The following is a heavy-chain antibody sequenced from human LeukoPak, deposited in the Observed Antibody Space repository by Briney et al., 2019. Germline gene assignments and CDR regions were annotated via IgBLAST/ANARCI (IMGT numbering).Heavy chain of an antibody. CDR2: ISSSGSTI. CDR1: GFTFSSYE. CDR3: ARVGLIQLWLREGYYFDY. D-gene: IGHD5-18*01. J-gene: IGHJ4*02. Sequence: GGSLRLSCAASGFTFSSYEMNWVRQAPGKGLEWVSYISSSGSTIYYADSVKGGFTISRHHAKNSQYLQMNSLRAEDRAVYYCARVGLIQLWLREGYYFDYWGQGTLVTVSS. V-gene: IGHV3-48*03.